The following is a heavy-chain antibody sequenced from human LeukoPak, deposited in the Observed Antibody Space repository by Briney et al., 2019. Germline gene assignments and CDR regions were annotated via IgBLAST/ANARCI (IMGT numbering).Heavy chain of an antibody. CDR2: INPNSGGT. J-gene: IGHJ5*02. V-gene: IGHV1-2*02. CDR3: ARFRFLEWRVRGAFDP. CDR1: GYTFTGYY. D-gene: IGHD3-3*01. Sequence: GASVKVSCKASGYTFTGYYMHWVRQAPGQGLEWMGWINPNSGGTNYAQKSQGRVTMTRDTSISTAYMELSRLRSDDTAVYYCARFRFLEWRVRGAFDPWGQGTLVTVSS.